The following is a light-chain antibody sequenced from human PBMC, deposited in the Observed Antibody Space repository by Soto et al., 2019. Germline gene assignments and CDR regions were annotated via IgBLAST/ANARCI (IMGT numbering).Light chain of an antibody. CDR2: DVS. J-gene: IGLJ1*01. Sequence: QSALTQPRSVSGSPGQSVTISCTGTSSDVGGYNYVSWYQHHPGKAPKVMIYDVSKWPSGVPDRFSGSKSGNTASLTISGLQAEDEADYYCCSYAGSFYVFGTGIKLTVL. V-gene: IGLV2-11*01. CDR1: SSDVGGYNY. CDR3: CSYAGSFYV.